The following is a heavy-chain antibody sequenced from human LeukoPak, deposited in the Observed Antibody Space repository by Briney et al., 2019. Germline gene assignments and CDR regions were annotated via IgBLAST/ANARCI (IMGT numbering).Heavy chain of an antibody. V-gene: IGHV1-69*05. D-gene: IGHD5-12*01. CDR2: LIPVFGTT. Sequence: GSSVKVSCKASGGTFSSHAISWVRQAPGQGLEWVGGLIPVFGTTNYAEKFQGRVTITTDESTRTSYMELRSLKSDDTAVYYCARGKNGYDYGLDHWGQGILVIVSS. CDR1: GGTFSSHA. J-gene: IGHJ4*02. CDR3: ARGKNGYDYGLDH.